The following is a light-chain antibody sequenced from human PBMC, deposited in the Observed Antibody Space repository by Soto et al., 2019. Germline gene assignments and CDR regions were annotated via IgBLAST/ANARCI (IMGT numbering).Light chain of an antibody. CDR1: SSDVGGYNY. Sequence: QSVLTQPRSVSGSPVQSVTISCTGTSSDVGGYNYVSWYQQHPGKAPKLMIYDVSKRPSGVPDRFSGSKSGNTASLTISGLQAEDEADYYCCSYAGSYGVFGTGTKVTVL. J-gene: IGLJ1*01. V-gene: IGLV2-11*01. CDR3: CSYAGSYGV. CDR2: DVS.